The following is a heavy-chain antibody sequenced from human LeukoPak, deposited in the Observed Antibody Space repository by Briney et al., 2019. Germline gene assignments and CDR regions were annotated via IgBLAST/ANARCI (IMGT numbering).Heavy chain of an antibody. D-gene: IGHD3-3*01. CDR2: INPNSGGT. V-gene: IGHV1-2*02. J-gene: IGHJ1*01. CDR1: GYTFTGYY. CDR3: ARTHPGVRFLEWLSSPEYFQH. Sequence: GASVKVSCTASGYTFTGYYMHWVRQAPGQGLEWMGWINPNSGGTNYAQKFQGRVTMTRDTSISTAYMELSRLRSDDTAVYYCARTHPGVRFLEWLSSPEYFQHWGQGTLVTVSS.